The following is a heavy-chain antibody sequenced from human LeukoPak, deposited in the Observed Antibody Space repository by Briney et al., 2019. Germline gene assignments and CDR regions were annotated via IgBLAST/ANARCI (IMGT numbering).Heavy chain of an antibody. CDR2: ISASSSTI. D-gene: IGHD1-26*01. CDR3: ARGGRRSHFSWFDP. J-gene: IGHJ5*02. Sequence: GGSLRLSCAASGFTLSSFEMNWVRQAPGKGLEWISYISASSSTIYYADSVKGRFTVSGDNAKKSLYLQMNSLRAEDTAVYYCARGGRRSHFSWFDPWGQGTLVIVSS. CDR1: GFTLSSFE. V-gene: IGHV3-48*03.